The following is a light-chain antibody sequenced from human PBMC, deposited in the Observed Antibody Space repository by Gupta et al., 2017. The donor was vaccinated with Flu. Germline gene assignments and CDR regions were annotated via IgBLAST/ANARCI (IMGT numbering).Light chain of an antibody. CDR1: KLGGRY. CDR2: KYN. Sequence: SYELTQPPSVSVSPGQTASITCCGDKLGGRYTCWYQQKPGQSPVLVIYKYNRRPSGIPERFSGSNSGNTATLTISGTQAMDEADYYCQAWHSSIGVFGGGTKLTVL. CDR3: QAWHSSIGV. V-gene: IGLV3-1*01. J-gene: IGLJ3*02.